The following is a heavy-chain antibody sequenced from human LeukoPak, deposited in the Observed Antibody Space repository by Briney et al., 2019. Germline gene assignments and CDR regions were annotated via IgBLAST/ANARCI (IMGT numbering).Heavy chain of an antibody. V-gene: IGHV3-7*01. D-gene: IGHD1-14*01. CDR3: ARDLGITSTTVYYGMDV. CDR1: GFTFRSYW. CDR2: IKQDGSEK. Sequence: GGSLRLSCAASGFTFRSYWMSWVRQAPGKGLEWVANIKQDGSEKYYVDSVKGRFTISRDNAKSSLYLQMNSLRAEDTAVYYCARDLGITSTTVYYGMDVWGQGTTVTVSS. J-gene: IGHJ6*02.